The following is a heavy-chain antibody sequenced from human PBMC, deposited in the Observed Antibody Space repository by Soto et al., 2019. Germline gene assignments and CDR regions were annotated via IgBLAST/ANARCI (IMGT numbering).Heavy chain of an antibody. CDR2: IIPIFGTA. V-gene: IGHV1-69*13. D-gene: IGHD6-6*01. CDR3: AWEATYKTSSSHDLFDY. CDR1: GGTFSSYA. J-gene: IGHJ4*02. Sequence: SVKVSCKASGGTFSSYAISWVRQAPGQGLEWMGGIIPIFGTANYAQKFQGRVTITADESTSTAYMELSSLRSEDTAVYYCAWEATYKTSSSHDLFDYCGQGTLVTVSS.